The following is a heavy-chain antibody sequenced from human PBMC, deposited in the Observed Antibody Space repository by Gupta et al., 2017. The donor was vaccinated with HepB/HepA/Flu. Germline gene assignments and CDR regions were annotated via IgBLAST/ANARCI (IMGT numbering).Heavy chain of an antibody. Sequence: EVQLLESGGGLIQPGGSLRLSCAASGFTFSGYGMSWVRQAPGKGLEWVSSISGSGGSTYYAESVKGRFTIARDNSKNTLYLQMNSLRAEDTAVFYCEKYRGYSGSPVHMDVWGQGTKVTVSA. V-gene: IGHV3-23*01. CDR2: ISGSGGST. CDR3: EKYRGYSGSPVHMDV. J-gene: IGHJ6*01. D-gene: IGHD1-26*01. CDR1: GFTFSGYG.